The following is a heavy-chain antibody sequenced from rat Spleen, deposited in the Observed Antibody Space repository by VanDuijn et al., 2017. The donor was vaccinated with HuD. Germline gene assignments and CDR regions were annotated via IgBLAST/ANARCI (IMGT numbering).Heavy chain of an antibody. V-gene: IGHV5-29*01. CDR1: GFTFSNYG. CDR3: ARDMSRTIAAKSYWYFDF. CDR2: SSYDGSNT. D-gene: IGHD1-2*01. Sequence: EVQLVESGGGLVQPGRSLKLSCAASGFTFSNYGMAWVRQAPTKGLEWVATSSYDGSNTYYRDSVKGRFTISRGNVKSTLYLQMDSLRSEDTATYYCARDMSRTIAAKSYWYFDFWGPGTMVTVSS. J-gene: IGHJ1*01.